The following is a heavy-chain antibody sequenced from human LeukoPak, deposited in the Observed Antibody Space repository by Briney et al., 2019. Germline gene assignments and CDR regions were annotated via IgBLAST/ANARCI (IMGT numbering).Heavy chain of an antibody. D-gene: IGHD6-19*01. CDR1: RGSIISYY. CDR2: VFHTGST. Sequence: PSETLSLTCTVSRGSIISYYWSWIRQSPGKGLEWIGYVFHTGSTNYNPSLRSRVTMSVDTSRSQFSLEVRSVTAADTGVYFCARGNIAVTGPGVFYYYGMGVRGQGTTVTVSS. V-gene: IGHV4-59*01. CDR3: ARGNIAVTGPGVFYYYGMGV. J-gene: IGHJ6*02.